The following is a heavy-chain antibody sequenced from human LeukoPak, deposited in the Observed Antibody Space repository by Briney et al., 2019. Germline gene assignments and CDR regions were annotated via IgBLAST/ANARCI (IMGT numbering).Heavy chain of an antibody. J-gene: IGHJ4*02. CDR3: ARDDSYDSSGYYFDY. CDR1: GYTFTSYG. V-gene: IGHV1-18*01. D-gene: IGHD3-22*01. Sequence: GASVTVSCKASGYTFTSYGISWVRQAPGQGLEWMGWISAYNGNTNYAQKLQGRVTMTTDTSTSTAYMELRSLRSDDTAVYYCARDDSYDSSGYYFDYWGQGTLVTVSS. CDR2: ISAYNGNT.